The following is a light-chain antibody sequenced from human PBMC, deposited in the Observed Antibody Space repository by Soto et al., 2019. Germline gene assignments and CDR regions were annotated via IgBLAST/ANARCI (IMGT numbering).Light chain of an antibody. CDR2: GAS. CDR1: RDISNY. CDR3: LQHNTYPLT. J-gene: IGKJ5*01. Sequence: DIQMTQSPSAMSASVGDRVTITCRASRDISNYLAWFQQKPGKVPKRLIYGASSLQSGVPSRFSGSGSGTEFTLTISSLQPEDFATYYCLQHNTYPLTFGQGTRLEIK. V-gene: IGKV1-17*03.